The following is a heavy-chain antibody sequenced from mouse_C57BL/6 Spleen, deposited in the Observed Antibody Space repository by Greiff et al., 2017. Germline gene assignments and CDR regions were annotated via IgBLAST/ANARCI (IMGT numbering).Heavy chain of an antibody. V-gene: IGHV1-9*01. Sequence: VQLQQSGAELMQPGASVKLSCKATGYTFPGYWIEWVKQRPGHGLEWIGEILPGSGSTNSNEKFKGKATFTADTSSNTAYMQLSSLTTEDSAIYYCARPNWDAYAMDYWGQGTSVTVSS. D-gene: IGHD4-1*01. J-gene: IGHJ4*01. CDR2: ILPGSGST. CDR3: ARPNWDAYAMDY. CDR1: GYTFPGYW.